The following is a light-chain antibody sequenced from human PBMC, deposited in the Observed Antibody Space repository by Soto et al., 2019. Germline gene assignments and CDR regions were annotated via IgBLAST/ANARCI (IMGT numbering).Light chain of an antibody. CDR1: QSISTS. V-gene: IGKV1-5*03. Sequence: DIQMTQSPSTLSASVGDRVTITCRASQSISTSLAWYQQKPGKAPKVLIYKASSLESGVPSRFSGSGSGTEFTLTISSLQPDDFAIYYCQHCDSYWTFGQGTNVEIK. J-gene: IGKJ1*01. CDR2: KAS. CDR3: QHCDSYWT.